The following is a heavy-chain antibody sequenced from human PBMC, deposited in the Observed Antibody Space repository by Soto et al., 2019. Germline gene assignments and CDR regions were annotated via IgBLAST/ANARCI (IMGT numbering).Heavy chain of an antibody. J-gene: IGHJ4*02. D-gene: IGHD2-15*01. CDR1: GFTFSSYA. Sequence: EVQLLESGGGLVQPGGTLRLSCAASGFTFSSYAMSWVRQAPGKGLAWVSAISGSGGSTYYADSVKGRFTNTRDNSKNTLYLQMNSLRAEDTAVYYCAKARRGSWSPFDYWGQGTLVTVSS. CDR3: AKARRGSWSPFDY. CDR2: ISGSGGST. V-gene: IGHV3-23*01.